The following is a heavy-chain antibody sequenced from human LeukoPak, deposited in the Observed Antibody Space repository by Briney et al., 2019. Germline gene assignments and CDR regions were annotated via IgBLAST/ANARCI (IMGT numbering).Heavy chain of an antibody. CDR2: TSGSGDIR. D-gene: IGHD2-21*02. CDR1: GFTFKNYA. Sequence: PGGSLRLSCAASGFTFKNYAMTWVRQAPGKGLELFSRTSGSGDIRLYADSVKGRFTISRTNSENRLYLQMNSLRADDWGVYYCANYRSVGGGYSSGLEHWAQGTKVTVPS. V-gene: IGHV3-23*01. J-gene: IGHJ1*01. CDR3: ANYRSVGGGYSSGLEH.